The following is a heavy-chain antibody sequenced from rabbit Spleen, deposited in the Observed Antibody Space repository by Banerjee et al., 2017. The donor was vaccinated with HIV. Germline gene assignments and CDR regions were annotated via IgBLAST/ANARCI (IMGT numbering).Heavy chain of an antibody. CDR1: GVSFSSSSY. D-gene: IGHD4-2*01. Sequence: QSLEESGGDLVKPGASLTLTCTASGVSFSSSSYMCWVRQAPGKGLEWIACIYAGSGSFTYYASWAKGRFTISKTSSTTVTLQMTSLTAADTATYFCARRSANYAGDGYGSFDPWGPGTLVTVS. CDR2: IYAGSGSFT. CDR3: ARRSANYAGDGYGSFDP. J-gene: IGHJ2*01. V-gene: IGHV1S40*01.